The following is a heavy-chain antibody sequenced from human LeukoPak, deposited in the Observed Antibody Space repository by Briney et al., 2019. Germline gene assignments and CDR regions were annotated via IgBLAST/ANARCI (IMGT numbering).Heavy chain of an antibody. CDR1: GGTFSSYA. CDR3: ARIGSSYYDSSGYYMSFDY. CDR2: IIPIFGTA. V-gene: IGHV1-69*05. J-gene: IGHJ4*02. D-gene: IGHD3-22*01. Sequence: SVRVSCKASGGTFSSYAISWVRQAPGQGLEWMGGIIPIFGTANYAQKFQGRVTITTDESTSTAYMELSSLRSEDTAVYYCARIGSSYYDSSGYYMSFDYWGQGTLVTVSS.